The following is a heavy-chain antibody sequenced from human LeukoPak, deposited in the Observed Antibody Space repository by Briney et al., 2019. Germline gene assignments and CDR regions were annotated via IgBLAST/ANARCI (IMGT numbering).Heavy chain of an antibody. CDR3: VRRYCSGGRCYLDY. CDR2: IYYSGST. CDR1: GGSISSGDYY. V-gene: IGHV4-30-4*01. J-gene: IGHJ4*02. Sequence: PSETLSLTCTVSGGSISSGDYYWSWIRQPPGKGLEWIGYIYYSGSTYQNPSFKSRVTILVDTSKNQFSLKRSSVTAADTAVYYCVRRYCSGGRCYLDYWGQGTLVTVSS. D-gene: IGHD2-15*01.